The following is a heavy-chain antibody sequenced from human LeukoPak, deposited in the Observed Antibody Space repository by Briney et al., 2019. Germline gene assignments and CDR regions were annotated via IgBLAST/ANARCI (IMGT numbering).Heavy chain of an antibody. D-gene: IGHD3-10*01. J-gene: IGHJ4*02. CDR3: AKGKLWFGEPIGGNFDY. CDR1: GFTFSSYG. CDR2: ISYDGSNK. V-gene: IGHV3-30*18. Sequence: GGSLRLSCAASGFTFSSYGMHWVRQAPGKGLEWVAVISYDGSNKYYADSVKGRFTISRDNSKNTLYLQMNSLRAEDTAVYYCAKGKLWFGEPIGGNFDYWGQGTLVTVSS.